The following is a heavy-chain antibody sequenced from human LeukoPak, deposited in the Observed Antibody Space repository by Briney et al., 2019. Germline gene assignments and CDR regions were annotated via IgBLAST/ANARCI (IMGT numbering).Heavy chain of an antibody. CDR2: ISYDGSNK. CDR3: AKDQLAGLSRPYVFDI. D-gene: IGHD1-1*01. CDR1: GFTFSTYA. Sequence: GGSLRLSCAASGFTFSTYAMHWVRQAPGKGLEWVAVISYDGSNKYFANSVKGRFTISRDNSKNTLYLQMSSLRPEDTAVYYCAKDQLAGLSRPYVFDIWGQGTMVTVSS. J-gene: IGHJ3*02. V-gene: IGHV3-30*18.